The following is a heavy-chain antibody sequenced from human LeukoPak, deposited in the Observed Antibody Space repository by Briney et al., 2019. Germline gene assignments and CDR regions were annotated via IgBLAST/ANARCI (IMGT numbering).Heavy chain of an antibody. Sequence: GASVKVSCKASGYTFTSYAIHWVRQAPGQGLEWMGWITPSGGTNYPQKFQGRVAITWDTSITTAYMDLSRLTSDDTAVYYCAKGPNRYSSGWYYFEYWGQGTLVTVSS. CDR2: ITPSGGT. CDR1: GYTFTSYA. CDR3: AKGPNRYSSGWYYFEY. V-gene: IGHV1-2*02. D-gene: IGHD6-19*01. J-gene: IGHJ4*02.